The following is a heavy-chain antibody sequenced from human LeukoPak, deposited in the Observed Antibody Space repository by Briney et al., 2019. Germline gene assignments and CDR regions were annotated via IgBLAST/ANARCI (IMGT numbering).Heavy chain of an antibody. CDR1: GYTFTGYY. V-gene: IGHV1-2*02. D-gene: IGHD3-3*01. Sequence: ASVRVSCKASGYTFTGYYMHWVRQAPGQGLEWMGWINPNSGGTNYAQKFQGRVTITRDTSISTAYMELSRLRSDDTAVYYCARACRDFWSGYYLNWFDPWGQGTLVTVSS. CDR2: INPNSGGT. J-gene: IGHJ5*02. CDR3: ARACRDFWSGYYLNWFDP.